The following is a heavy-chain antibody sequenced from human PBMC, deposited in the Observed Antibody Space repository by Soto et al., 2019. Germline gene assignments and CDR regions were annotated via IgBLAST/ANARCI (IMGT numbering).Heavy chain of an antibody. D-gene: IGHD6-13*01. CDR2: IIPISGTA. CDR1: GGTFSSYA. V-gene: IGHV1-69*13. Sequence: GASVKVSCKASGGTFSSYAISWVRQAPGQGLEWMGWIIPISGTANYAQKFQGRVTITADESTSTAYMELSSLRSEDTAVYYCARGAVGTYSNSWFWYFDCWGQGTLVTVSS. CDR3: ARGAVGTYSNSWFWYFDC. J-gene: IGHJ4*02.